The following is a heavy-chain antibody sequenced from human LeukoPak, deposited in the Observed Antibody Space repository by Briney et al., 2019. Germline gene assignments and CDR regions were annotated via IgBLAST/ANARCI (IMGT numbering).Heavy chain of an antibody. D-gene: IGHD6-13*01. CDR1: GGSFSGYY. J-gene: IGHJ4*02. Sequence: ETLSLTCAVYGGSFSGYYWSWIRQPPGKGLEWIGYIYYSGSTNYKPSLKSRVTISVETSKNEFSLKLRSVTAADTAVYYCARVTGYRIEDYFDYWGQGTLVTVSS. CDR3: ARVTGYRIEDYFDY. V-gene: IGHV4-59*01. CDR2: IYYSGST.